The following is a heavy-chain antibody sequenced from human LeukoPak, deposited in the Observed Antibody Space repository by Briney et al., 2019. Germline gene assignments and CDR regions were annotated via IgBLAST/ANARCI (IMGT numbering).Heavy chain of an antibody. CDR1: GGSISSGGYS. CDR2: IYHSGST. V-gene: IGHV4-30-2*01. Sequence: PSETLSLTCAVSGGSISSGGYSWRWIRQPPGTGLEWIGYIYHSGSTYYNPSLKSRVTISVDRSKNQFSLKLSSVTAADTAVYYCARNYYDSSGYYANNWFDPWGQGTLVTVSS. CDR3: ARNYYDSSGYYANNWFDP. D-gene: IGHD3-22*01. J-gene: IGHJ5*02.